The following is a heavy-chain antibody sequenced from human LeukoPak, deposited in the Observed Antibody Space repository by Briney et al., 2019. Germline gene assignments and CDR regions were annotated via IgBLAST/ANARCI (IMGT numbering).Heavy chain of an antibody. Sequence: GGSLRLSCAASGFTFSRYWMTWVRQAPGKGLEWVGNIKQDGSDKNYMDSVKGRFTISRDNTKNSVYLQMSSLRAEDTAVYYCAREVWGPEYWGQGTLVTVSS. CDR3: AREVWGPEY. D-gene: IGHD1-14*01. CDR1: GFTFSRYW. CDR2: IKQDGSDK. V-gene: IGHV3-7*01. J-gene: IGHJ4*02.